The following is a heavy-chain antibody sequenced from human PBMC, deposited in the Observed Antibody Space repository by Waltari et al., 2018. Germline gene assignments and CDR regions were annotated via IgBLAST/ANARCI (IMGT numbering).Heavy chain of an antibody. Sequence: QVHLQESGPGLVKPSETLSLTCTVSGDSVSSGGYHWSWIRQPPGKGLEWIGYIHYSGTTNYNPSLKSRVTISVDTSKNQFSLKLSSVTAADTAVYYCTRGRDAYKTGYWGQGTLVTVSS. CDR2: IHYSGTT. D-gene: IGHD1-1*01. J-gene: IGHJ4*02. V-gene: IGHV4-61*08. CDR1: GDSVSSGGYH. CDR3: TRGRDAYKTGY.